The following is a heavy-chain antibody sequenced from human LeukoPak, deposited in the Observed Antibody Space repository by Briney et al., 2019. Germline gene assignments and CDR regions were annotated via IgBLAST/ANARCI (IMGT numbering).Heavy chain of an antibody. CDR1: GYSFTSYW. CDR3: ARHPYYDFWSGYRNPDY. D-gene: IGHD3-3*01. V-gene: IGHV5-51*01. J-gene: IGHJ4*02. CDR2: IYPGDSDT. Sequence: GESLKISCKGSGYSFTSYWIGWVRRMPGKGLELMGIIYPGDSDTRYSPSFQGQVTISADKSISTAYLQWSSLKASDTAMYYCARHPYYDFWSGYRNPDYWGQGTLVTVSS.